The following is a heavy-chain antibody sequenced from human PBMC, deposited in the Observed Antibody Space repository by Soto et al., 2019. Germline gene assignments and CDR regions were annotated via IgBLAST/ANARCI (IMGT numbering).Heavy chain of an antibody. CDR3: ARVELGRSSSSSYGMDV. Sequence: SQTLSLTCAISGDSVSSNSAAWNWIRQSPSRGLEWLGRTYYGSKWYNDYAVSVKSRITINPDTSKNQFSLQLNSVTPEDTAVYYCARVELGRSSSSSYGMDVWGQGTTVTVS. J-gene: IGHJ6*02. CDR1: GDSVSSNSAA. D-gene: IGHD6-6*01. V-gene: IGHV6-1*01. CDR2: TYYGSKWYN.